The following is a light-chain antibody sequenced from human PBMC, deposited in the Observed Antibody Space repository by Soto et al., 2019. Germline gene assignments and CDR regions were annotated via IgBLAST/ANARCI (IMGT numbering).Light chain of an antibody. CDR1: SSDVGGYNY. V-gene: IGLV2-11*01. J-gene: IGLJ1*01. Sequence: QSALTQPRSVSGSPGQSVTISGPGTSSDVGGYNYVSWYQQHPGKAPKLMIYTVTKRPSGVPDRFSGSKSDNTASLTISGLQADDEAHYYCCSYAGSSSYVFGTGTKVTVL. CDR3: CSYAGSSSYV. CDR2: TVT.